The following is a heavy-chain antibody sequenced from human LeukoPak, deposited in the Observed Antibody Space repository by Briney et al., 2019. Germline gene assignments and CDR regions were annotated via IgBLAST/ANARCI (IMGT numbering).Heavy chain of an antibody. J-gene: IGHJ4*02. D-gene: IGHD6-13*01. CDR3: ARVRIAAAVAPGDFDY. CDR1: GYTFSNYC. Sequence: ASVKVSCKASGYTFSNYCIHWVRLAPGQGLEWMGGIIPIFGTANYAQKFQGRVTITADKCTSTAYMELSSVRSEDTAVYYCARVRIAAAVAPGDFDYWGQGTLVTVSS. V-gene: IGHV1-69*06. CDR2: IIPIFGTA.